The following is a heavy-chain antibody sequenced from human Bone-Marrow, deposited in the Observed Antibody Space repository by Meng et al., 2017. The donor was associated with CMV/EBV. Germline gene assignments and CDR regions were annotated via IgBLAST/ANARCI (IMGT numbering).Heavy chain of an antibody. V-gene: IGHV1-69*10. J-gene: IGHJ5*02. CDR2: IIPILGIA. Sequence: SVKVSCKASGGTFSSYAISWVRQAPGQGLEWMGGIIPILGIANYAQKFQGRVTITADKSTSTAYMELSSLRSEDTAVYYCARALGYCSSTSCPGPFDPWGQGTLVTVSS. D-gene: IGHD2-2*01. CDR3: ARALGYCSSTSCPGPFDP. CDR1: GGTFSSYA.